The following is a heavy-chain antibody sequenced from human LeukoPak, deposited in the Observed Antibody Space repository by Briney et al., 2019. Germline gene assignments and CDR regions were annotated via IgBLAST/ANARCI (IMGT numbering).Heavy chain of an antibody. V-gene: IGHV3-30-3*01. J-gene: IGHJ4*02. CDR2: ISYDGSNK. CDR1: GFTFSSYA. D-gene: IGHD1-14*01. CDR3: ARDPDGYKTYYFDY. Sequence: GRSLRLSCAASGFTFSSYAMHWVRQAPGKGLEWVAVISYDGSNKYYADSVKGRFTISRDNSKNTLYLQMNSLRAEDTAVYYCARDPDGYKTYYFDYWGQGTLVSVP.